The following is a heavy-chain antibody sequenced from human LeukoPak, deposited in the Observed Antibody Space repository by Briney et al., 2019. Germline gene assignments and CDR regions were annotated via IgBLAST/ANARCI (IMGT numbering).Heavy chain of an antibody. D-gene: IGHD3-22*01. CDR2: ILYDGSNK. J-gene: IGHJ5*02. Sequence: GGSLRLSCAASGFTFSDYYMSWIRQAPGKGLEWVAVILYDGSNKYYADSVKGRFTISRDNSKNTVYLQMNSPRAEDTALYYCAREAIVVERWFDPWGQGTLVTVSS. CDR1: GFTFSDYY. V-gene: IGHV3-30-3*01. CDR3: AREAIVVERWFDP.